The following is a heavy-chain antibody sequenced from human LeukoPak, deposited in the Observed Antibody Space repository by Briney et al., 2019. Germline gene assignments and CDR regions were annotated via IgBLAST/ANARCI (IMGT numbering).Heavy chain of an antibody. J-gene: IGHJ4*02. CDR1: GFTFNNNW. D-gene: IGHD3-10*01. CDR2: VKKDASEK. Sequence: GGSLRLSSAASGFTFNNNWMTWVRQAPGKGLEWVASVKKDASEKYYVDSVKGRFTISRDNAKNSLYLQMNSLRVEDTAVYYCVRGPPYGSRSDYFDCWGQGTLVTVSS. V-gene: IGHV3-7*01. CDR3: VRGPPYGSRSDYFDC.